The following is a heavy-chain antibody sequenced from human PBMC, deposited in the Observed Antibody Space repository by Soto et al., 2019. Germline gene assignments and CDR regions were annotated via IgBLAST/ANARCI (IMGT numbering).Heavy chain of an antibody. V-gene: IGHV4-30-2*01. CDR3: ARYQRYDYYGSGSYYFPFDY. D-gene: IGHD3-10*01. CDR2: IYHSGST. CDR1: GGSISSGGYS. Sequence: SETLSLTCAVSGGSISSGGYSWSWIRQPPGKGLEWIGYIYHSGSTYYNPSLKSRVTISVDTSKNQFSLKLSSVTAADTAVYYCARYQRYDYYGSGSYYFPFDYWGQGTLVTVSS. J-gene: IGHJ4*02.